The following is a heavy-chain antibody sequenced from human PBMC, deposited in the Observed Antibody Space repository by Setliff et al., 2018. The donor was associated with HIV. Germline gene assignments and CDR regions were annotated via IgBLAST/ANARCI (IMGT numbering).Heavy chain of an antibody. CDR2: INHSGST. CDR1: GESFSAYF. CDR3: AKEGGYCSGDTCFGFDY. Sequence: SETLSLTCAVYGESFSAYFWSWIRQPPGKGLEWIGLINHSGSTNYSPSLKSRVTISVDKSKNQFSLKLRSVTAADTAVYYCAKEGGYCSGDTCFGFDYWGQGTLVTVSS. J-gene: IGHJ4*02. D-gene: IGHD2-15*01. V-gene: IGHV4-34*01.